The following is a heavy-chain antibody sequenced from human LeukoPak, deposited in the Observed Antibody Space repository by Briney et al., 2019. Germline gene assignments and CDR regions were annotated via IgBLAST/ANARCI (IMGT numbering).Heavy chain of an antibody. D-gene: IGHD2-2*02. CDR2: IYESGTT. V-gene: IGHV4-39*07. CDR1: GGPISRSSYY. CDR3: ARSEGDRSNANCYTGFWFDP. Sequence: SETLSLTCTVSGGPISRSSYYWGWIRQPPGKGLEWIGSIYESGTTYYKPSLKTRVTISIDTSKNQFSLKLRSVTAADTAVYYCARSEGDRSNANCYTGFWFDPWGQGTLVTASS. J-gene: IGHJ5*02.